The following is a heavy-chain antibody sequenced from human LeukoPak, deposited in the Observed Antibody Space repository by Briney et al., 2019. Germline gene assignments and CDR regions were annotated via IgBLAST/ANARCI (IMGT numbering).Heavy chain of an antibody. CDR1: GFSFNYYA. Sequence: GGSLRLSCAASGFSFNYYAMSWVRQAPGKGLEWVSVISSGGGTTYYVDSVKGRFTISRDNGKATAYLQMNSLRAEDTAVYYCAKDPSSGFADGDAFDIWGQGTRVTVSS. D-gene: IGHD3-10*01. CDR2: ISSGGGTT. CDR3: AKDPSSGFADGDAFDI. V-gene: IGHV3-23*01. J-gene: IGHJ3*02.